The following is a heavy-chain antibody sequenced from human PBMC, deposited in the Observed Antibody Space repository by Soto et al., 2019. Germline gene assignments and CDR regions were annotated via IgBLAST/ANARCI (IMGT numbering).Heavy chain of an antibody. J-gene: IGHJ4*02. CDR1: GGSISNYY. CDR3: ARDSRINFDY. Sequence: SETLSLSCTVSGGSISNYYWSWIRQPPGKGLEWIGYIYYSGSTNYNPSLKSRVTISVDTSKNQFSLKLSSVTAADTAVYYCARDSRINFDYWGQGTLVTVS. V-gene: IGHV4-59*12. D-gene: IGHD2-15*01. CDR2: IYYSGST.